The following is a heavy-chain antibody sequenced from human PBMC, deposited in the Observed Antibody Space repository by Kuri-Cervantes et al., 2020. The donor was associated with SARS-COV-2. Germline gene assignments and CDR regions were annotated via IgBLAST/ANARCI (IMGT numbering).Heavy chain of an antibody. Sequence: GESLKISCAASGFTFSSYWMSWVRQAPGKGLEWVANIKQDGSEKYYVDSVKGRFTISRDNAKNSLYLQMNSLRAEDTAVYYCARDLWGSVNAFDIWGQGTMVTVS. D-gene: IGHD7-27*01. CDR2: IKQDGSEK. CDR1: GFTFSSYW. J-gene: IGHJ3*02. V-gene: IGHV3-7*01. CDR3: ARDLWGSVNAFDI.